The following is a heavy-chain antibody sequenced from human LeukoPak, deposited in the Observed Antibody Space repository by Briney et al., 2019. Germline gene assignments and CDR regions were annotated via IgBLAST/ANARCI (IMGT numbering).Heavy chain of an antibody. V-gene: IGHV3-53*01. J-gene: IGHJ5*02. Sequence: GGSLRLSCVASGFAVGSNYMSWARQAPGKGLEWVSLIYSGGAIRYADSVKGRFTISRDSSKNTLYLQMNSLRAEDTALYYCVKASSSSPQYNWFDAWGQGTLVTVSS. CDR1: GFAVGSNY. CDR2: IYSGGAI. D-gene: IGHD6-6*01. CDR3: VKASSSSPQYNWFDA.